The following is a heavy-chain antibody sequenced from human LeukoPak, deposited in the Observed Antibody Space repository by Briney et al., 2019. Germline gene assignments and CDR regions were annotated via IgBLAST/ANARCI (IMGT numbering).Heavy chain of an antibody. V-gene: IGHV1-18*01. CDR2: ISAYNGNI. D-gene: IGHD2-8*01. Sequence: ASVKVSCKASGYTFTSYGISWVRQAPGQGLEWMGWISAYNGNINYAQKPQGRVTMTTDTSTSTAYMELRSLRSDDTAVYYCARDGHCTNGVCHYNGMDVWGQGTTVTVSS. J-gene: IGHJ6*02. CDR3: ARDGHCTNGVCHYNGMDV. CDR1: GYTFTSYG.